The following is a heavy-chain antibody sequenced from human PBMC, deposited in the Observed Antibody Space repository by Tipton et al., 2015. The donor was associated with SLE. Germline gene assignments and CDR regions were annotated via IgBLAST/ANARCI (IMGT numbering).Heavy chain of an antibody. Sequence: TLSLTCTVSGGSISSYYWSWILQPPGKGLEWIGYTYYSGSTNYNPSLKSRVTISVDTSKNQFSLRLSSVTAADTATFYCASGTLEWSHEPDYWGQGTLVTVSS. CDR3: ASGTLEWSHEPDY. CDR2: TYYSGST. D-gene: IGHD3-3*01. V-gene: IGHV4-59*12. CDR1: GGSISSYY. J-gene: IGHJ4*02.